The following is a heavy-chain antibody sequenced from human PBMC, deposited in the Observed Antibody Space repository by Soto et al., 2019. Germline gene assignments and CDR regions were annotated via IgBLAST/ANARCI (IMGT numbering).Heavy chain of an antibody. J-gene: IGHJ6*02. CDR1: GFTFSSYA. CDR3: ARGLRGGYSYGSGYYGMDV. Sequence: QVQLVESGGGVVRPGRSLRLSCAASGFTFSSYAMHWVRQAPGKGLEWVAVISYDGSNKYYADSVKGRFTISRDNSKNTLYLQMNSLRAEDTAVYYCARGLRGGYSYGSGYYGMDVWGQGTTVTVSS. V-gene: IGHV3-30-3*01. D-gene: IGHD5-18*01. CDR2: ISYDGSNK.